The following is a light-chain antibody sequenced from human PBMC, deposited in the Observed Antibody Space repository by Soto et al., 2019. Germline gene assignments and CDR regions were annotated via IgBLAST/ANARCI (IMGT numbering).Light chain of an antibody. CDR1: SSGVGGYNY. Sequence: QSALTQPASVTRSPGQSITISCTGSSSGVGGYNYVSWYQQHPGIAPKLIISDVRYRPSGVSHRFSRSKSGNTASLTISGLHAEDEAHYYCSSYSGITTFAAFGGGTQLTVL. CDR3: SSYSGITTFAA. V-gene: IGLV2-14*03. CDR2: DVR. J-gene: IGLJ7*01.